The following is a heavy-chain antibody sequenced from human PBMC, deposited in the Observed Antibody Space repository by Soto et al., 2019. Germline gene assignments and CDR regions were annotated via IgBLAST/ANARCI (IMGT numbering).Heavy chain of an antibody. Sequence: GXSVKVPCNASGYSFTSYGIIWVRQAPGQGLEWMGWTSAYNDNTIYTQKLQGRVTMTTDTSTSTAYMELRSLRSDDTAVYYCARGVDCSGGSCFSFYYYYYGFDVWGQGTTVTVSS. J-gene: IGHJ6*02. CDR1: GYSFTSYG. CDR3: ARGVDCSGGSCFSFYYYYYGFDV. CDR2: TSAYNDNT. V-gene: IGHV1-18*04. D-gene: IGHD2-15*01.